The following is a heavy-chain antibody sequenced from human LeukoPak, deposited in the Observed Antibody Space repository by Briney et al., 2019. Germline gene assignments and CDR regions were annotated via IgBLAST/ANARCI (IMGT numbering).Heavy chain of an antibody. CDR2: IYTSGST. CDR1: GGSISSGSYY. V-gene: IGHV4-61*02. Sequence: SQTLSLTCTVSGGSISSGSYYWSWIRQPAGKGLEWIGRIYTSGSTNYNPSLKSRVTISADTSKNQFSLKLSSVTAADTAVYYCARAHPYYYYYMDVWGKGTTVTVSS. J-gene: IGHJ6*03. CDR3: ARAHPYYYYYMDV.